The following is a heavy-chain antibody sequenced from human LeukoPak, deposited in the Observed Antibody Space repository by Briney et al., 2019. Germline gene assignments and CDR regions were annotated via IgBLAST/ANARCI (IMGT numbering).Heavy chain of an antibody. J-gene: IGHJ5*02. Sequence: SETLSLTCTVVGGSITSDYWNWIRQPAGKGLEWIGRIFTSGSTAYNPSLKSRVTMSLDTSKNQFFLKLSSVTAADTAAYFCSRGGANDLWGQGTLVTVSS. CDR2: IFTSGST. CDR1: GGSITSDY. D-gene: IGHD4/OR15-4a*01. CDR3: SRGGANDL. V-gene: IGHV4-4*07.